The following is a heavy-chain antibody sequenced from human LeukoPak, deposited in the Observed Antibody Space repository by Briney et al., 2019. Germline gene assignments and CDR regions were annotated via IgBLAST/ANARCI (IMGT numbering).Heavy chain of an antibody. D-gene: IGHD3-22*01. CDR2: TYYRSKWRN. CDR1: GDSVSINSAS. Sequence: SQTLSLTFAISGDSVSINSASWNWIRQSPSRGLEWLGRTYYRSKWRNDYAVSVKSRITISPDTSKNQFSLQLNSVTPEDTAVYYCARGTGDSCKDWGQGTLVTVSS. V-gene: IGHV6-1*01. J-gene: IGHJ4*02. CDR3: ARGTGDSCKD.